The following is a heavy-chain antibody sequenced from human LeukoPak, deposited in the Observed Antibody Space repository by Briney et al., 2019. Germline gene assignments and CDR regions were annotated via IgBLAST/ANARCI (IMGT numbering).Heavy chain of an antibody. J-gene: IGHJ3*02. CDR2: ISHSGSA. CDR3: ARNWHDFAFDI. CDR1: VPSIYPYY. V-gene: IGHV4-59*08. Sequence: SEPLSLTCTVSVPSIYPYYWSCIRQPPGGGLEGIGHISHSGSAFYNPSLKSRVTISGDTSKNQFSLKVRSVTAADTAVYYCARNWHDFAFDIWGQGTMVTVSS. D-gene: IGHD1-1*01.